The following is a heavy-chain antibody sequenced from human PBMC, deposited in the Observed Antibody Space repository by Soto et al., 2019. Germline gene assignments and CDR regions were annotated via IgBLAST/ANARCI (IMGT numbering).Heavy chain of an antibody. D-gene: IGHD3-3*01. J-gene: IGHJ4*02. V-gene: IGHV3-53*01. Sequence: RWSLRLSCAASGFTVSSNYMSWFRQAPGKGLEWVSVIYSGGSTYYADSVKGRLTISRDNSKNTLYLQMNSLRAEDTAVYYCARANENDFWSGYYVYWGQGTLVTVSS. CDR1: GFTVSSNY. CDR2: IYSGGST. CDR3: ARANENDFWSGYYVY.